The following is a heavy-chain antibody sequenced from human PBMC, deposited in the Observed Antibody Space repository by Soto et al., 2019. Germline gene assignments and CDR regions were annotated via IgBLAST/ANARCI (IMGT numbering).Heavy chain of an antibody. CDR2: IRGSAGNA. CDR1: GFTFSSYG. CDR3: AKNLWFGESVFDP. D-gene: IGHD3-10*01. Sequence: EVQLLESGGGLVQPGGSLRLSCAGTGFTFSSYGMSWVRQAPGKGLEWVSTIRGSAGNANYADSVKGRFTISRDDSTNTVHLQMNSLRPEERKVYYCAKNLWFGESVFDPWGQGTLVVVSS. V-gene: IGHV3-23*01. J-gene: IGHJ5*02.